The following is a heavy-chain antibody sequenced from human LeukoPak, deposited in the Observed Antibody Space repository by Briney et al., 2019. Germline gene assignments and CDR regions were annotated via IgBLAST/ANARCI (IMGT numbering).Heavy chain of an antibody. CDR1: GGSISSSSYY. CDR2: IYYSGST. CDR3: ARGGPVVAPFDY. Sequence: PSETLSLTCTVSGGSISSSSYYWGWIRQPPGKGLEWIGSIYYSGSTYYNPSLKSRVTISVDTSKNQFSLKLSSVTAEDTAVYYCARGGPVVAPFDYWGQGTLVTVSS. V-gene: IGHV4-39*07. D-gene: IGHD2-15*01. J-gene: IGHJ4*02.